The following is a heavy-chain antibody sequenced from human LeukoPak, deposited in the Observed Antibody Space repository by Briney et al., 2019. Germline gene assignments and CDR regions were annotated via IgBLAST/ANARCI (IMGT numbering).Heavy chain of an antibody. Sequence: QPGGSLRLSCAASGFTFSSYWMSWVRQAPGKGLEWVANIKQDGSEKYYVDSVKGRFTISRDNSKNTLYLQMNSLRAEDTAVYYCAKDYYGDQLGEFDYWGQGTLVTVSS. V-gene: IGHV3-7*01. CDR3: AKDYYGDQLGEFDY. J-gene: IGHJ4*02. D-gene: IGHD4-17*01. CDR2: IKQDGSEK. CDR1: GFTFSSYW.